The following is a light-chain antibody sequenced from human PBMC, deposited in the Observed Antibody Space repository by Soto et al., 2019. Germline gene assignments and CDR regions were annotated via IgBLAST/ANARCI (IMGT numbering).Light chain of an antibody. V-gene: IGKV2-28*01. J-gene: IGKJ4*01. CDR3: MQALQTPVT. CDR1: QSLLHSNGYNC. CDR2: LGS. Sequence: DIVMTQSPLSLPVTPGEPASISCRSSQSLLHSNGYNCLDWYLQKPGQSPQLLIYLGSNRASGVPDRFSGSGSGTDFTLKISRVEAEDVGVYYCMQALQTPVTFGGETKVEIK.